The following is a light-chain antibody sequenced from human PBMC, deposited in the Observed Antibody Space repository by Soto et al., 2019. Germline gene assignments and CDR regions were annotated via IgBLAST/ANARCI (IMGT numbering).Light chain of an antibody. V-gene: IGLV2-11*01. Sequence: QSVLTQPRSVSGSPGQSVTISCTGTSSDVGAYDYVSWFQQHPGKAPKLIIYDVNQRPSGVPDRFSGSKSGNTASLTLSGLQTDDEADYYCCSYAGSFTYVFGAGTKVTVL. CDR2: DVN. J-gene: IGLJ1*01. CDR3: CSYAGSFTYV. CDR1: SSDVGAYDY.